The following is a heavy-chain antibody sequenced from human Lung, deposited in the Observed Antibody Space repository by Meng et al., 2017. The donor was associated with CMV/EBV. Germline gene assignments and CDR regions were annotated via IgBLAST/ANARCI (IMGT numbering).Heavy chain of an antibody. J-gene: IGHJ4*02. CDR1: GGSISSSSYY. CDR3: AREDYRSLYFDY. V-gene: IGHV4-39*02. D-gene: IGHD3-16*02. CDR2: IYYSVST. Sequence: GSLRLXXPVSGGSISSSSYYWGWIRQPPGKGLEWIGSIYYSVSTYYNPSRESRVTISVDTSKNQFSLKLSSVTAADTAVYYCAREDYRSLYFDYWGQGTLVTVSS.